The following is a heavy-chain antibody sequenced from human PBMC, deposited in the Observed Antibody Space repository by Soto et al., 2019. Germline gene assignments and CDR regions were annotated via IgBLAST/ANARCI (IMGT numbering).Heavy chain of an antibody. J-gene: IGHJ4*02. CDR3: ARDSYRGDVVLTPAPYGNDY. Sequence: GGSLRLSCAASEFTFKSYGMHWVRQAPGKGLAWVAVISFDGNRKHYADSVRGRFTISRDNSKNTLYLQMNSLRTEDTAIYYCARDSYRGDVVLTPAPYGNDYWGRGTLVTVS. D-gene: IGHD2-2*01. CDR1: EFTFKSYG. V-gene: IGHV3-30*03. CDR2: ISFDGNRK.